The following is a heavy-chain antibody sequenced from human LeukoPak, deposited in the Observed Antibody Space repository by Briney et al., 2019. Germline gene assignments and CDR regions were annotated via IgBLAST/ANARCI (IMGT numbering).Heavy chain of an antibody. V-gene: IGHV4-4*02. D-gene: IGHD3-10*01. Sequence: SETLSLTCAVSGGPISSSNWWSWVRQPPGKGLEWIGEIYHSGSTNYNPSLKSRVTISVDKSKNQFSLKLSSVTAADTAVYYCARGAGLWFGEQYYFDYWGQGTLVTVSS. CDR1: GGPISSSNW. CDR2: IYHSGST. CDR3: ARGAGLWFGEQYYFDY. J-gene: IGHJ4*02.